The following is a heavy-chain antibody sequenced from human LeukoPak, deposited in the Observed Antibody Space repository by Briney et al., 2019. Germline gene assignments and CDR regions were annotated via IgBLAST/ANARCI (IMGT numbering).Heavy chain of an antibody. CDR3: AGTTGYSSSWYDY. CDR2: IDYSGST. D-gene: IGHD6-13*01. CDR1: GGSISSGDYY. V-gene: IGHV4-30-4*02. Sequence: KPSETLSLTCTVSGGSISSGDYYWSWIRQPPGKGLEWIGYIDYSGSTYYNPSLKSRVTISVDTAKNQFSLKLSSVTAADTAVYYCAGTTGYSSSWYDYWGQGTLVTVSS. J-gene: IGHJ4*02.